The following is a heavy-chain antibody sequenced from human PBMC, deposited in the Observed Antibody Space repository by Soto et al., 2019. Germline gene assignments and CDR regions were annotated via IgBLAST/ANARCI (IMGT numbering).Heavy chain of an antibody. J-gene: IGHJ4*02. CDR2: IYNSGST. Sequence: SETLSLTCTVSGGSINRCYYYWSWIRQPPGKELEWIGYIYNSGSTNYNPSLKSRVTISPDTSKNQFSLKLSFVTAADTAIYYCARSNCGGDCTLDYWGQGTQVTVSS. V-gene: IGHV4-61*01. CDR1: GGSINRCYYY. CDR3: ARSNCGGDCTLDY. D-gene: IGHD2-21*02.